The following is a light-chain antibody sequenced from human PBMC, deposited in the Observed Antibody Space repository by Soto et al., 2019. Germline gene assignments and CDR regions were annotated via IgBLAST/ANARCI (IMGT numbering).Light chain of an antibody. Sequence: QAVVTQPASVSGSPGQSITVSCTGTSSDVGGYDHVNWYQQHPGKAPKLMIFDVSNRPSGVSNRFSGSKSGNAASLTISGLQAEDEADYYCNSYTSSSTYVFGTGTKLTVL. CDR2: DVS. J-gene: IGLJ1*01. V-gene: IGLV2-14*01. CDR1: SSDVGGYDH. CDR3: NSYTSSSTYV.